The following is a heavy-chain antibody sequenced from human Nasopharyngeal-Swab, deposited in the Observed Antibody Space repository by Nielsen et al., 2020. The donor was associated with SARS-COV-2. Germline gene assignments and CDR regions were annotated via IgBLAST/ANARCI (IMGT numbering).Heavy chain of an antibody. D-gene: IGHD3-22*01. CDR2: ISGSGGST. CDR1: GFTFSSYA. CDR3: AKDPFTMIVGGDY. J-gene: IGHJ4*02. V-gene: IGHV3-23*01. Sequence: LKISSAASGFTFSSYAMSWVRQAPGKGLEWVSAISGSGGSTYYADSVKGRFTISRDNSKNTLYLQMNSLRAEDTAVYYCAKDPFTMIVGGDYWGQGTLVTVSS.